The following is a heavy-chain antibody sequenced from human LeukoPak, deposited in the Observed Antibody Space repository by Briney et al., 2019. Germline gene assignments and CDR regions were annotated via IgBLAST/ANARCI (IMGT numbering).Heavy chain of an antibody. CDR1: GLTFSSYA. CDR3: AKGDDSGYPYYFDY. Sequence: GGSLRLSCAASGLTFSSYAMSWVRQAPGKGLEWVSFISGSGGSTYYADSVKGRFTISRDNSKNTLYLQINSLRAEDTAVYYCAKGDDSGYPYYFDYWGQGTLVTVSS. V-gene: IGHV3-23*01. D-gene: IGHD3-22*01. J-gene: IGHJ4*02. CDR2: ISGSGGST.